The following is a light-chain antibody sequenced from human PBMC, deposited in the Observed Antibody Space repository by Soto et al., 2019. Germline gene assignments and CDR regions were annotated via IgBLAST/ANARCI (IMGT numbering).Light chain of an antibody. Sequence: EIVLTQSPATLSLSPGERATLSCRASQSVSSYLAWYQQKPGQAPRLLIYDASNRATGIPARFCGSGSGTDFTLTISSLEPEDFAVYYCQQRRNRPQGFTFGPGPKVDIK. V-gene: IGKV3-11*01. CDR2: DAS. CDR3: QQRRNRPQGFT. CDR1: QSVSSY. J-gene: IGKJ3*01.